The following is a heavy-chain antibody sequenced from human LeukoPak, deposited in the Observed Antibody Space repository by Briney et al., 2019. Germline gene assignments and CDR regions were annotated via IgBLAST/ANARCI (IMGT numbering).Heavy chain of an antibody. J-gene: IGHJ4*02. Sequence: PSETLSLTCAVSGYSISSGYYWGWIRQPPGKGLEWIGSIYHSGSTYYNPSLKSRVTISVDTSKNQFSLKLSSVTAADTAVYYCARQSYYDSSGYYQLGGYYFDYWGQGTLVTVSS. CDR1: GYSISSGYY. D-gene: IGHD3-22*01. V-gene: IGHV4-38-2*01. CDR3: ARQSYYDSSGYYQLGGYYFDY. CDR2: IYHSGST.